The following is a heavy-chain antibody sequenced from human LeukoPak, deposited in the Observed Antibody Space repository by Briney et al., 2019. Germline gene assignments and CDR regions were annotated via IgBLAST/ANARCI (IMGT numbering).Heavy chain of an antibody. CDR3: ARDIRGGHDSSGSLAFDI. CDR2: ISAYNGNT. J-gene: IGHJ3*02. Sequence: GASVKVSCKASGYTFTSYGISWVRQAPGQGLEWMGWISAYNGNTNYAQKLQGRVTMTTDTSTSTAYMELSSLRSEDTAVYYCARDIRGGHDSSGSLAFDIWGQGTMVTVSS. D-gene: IGHD3-22*01. CDR1: GYTFTSYG. V-gene: IGHV1-18*01.